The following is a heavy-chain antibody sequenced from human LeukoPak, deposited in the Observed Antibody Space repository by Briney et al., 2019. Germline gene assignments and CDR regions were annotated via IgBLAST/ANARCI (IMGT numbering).Heavy chain of an antibody. J-gene: IGHJ6*03. V-gene: IGHV1-69-2*01. CDR3: ASPLRLDYYYYMDV. CDR2: VDPEDGET. Sequence: ASVKISCKVSGYTFTDYYMHWVQQAPGKGLEWMGLVDPEDGETIYAEKFQGRVTITADTSTDTAYMELSSLRSEDTAVYYCASPLRLDYYYYMDVWGKGTTVTVSS. CDR1: GYTFTDYY.